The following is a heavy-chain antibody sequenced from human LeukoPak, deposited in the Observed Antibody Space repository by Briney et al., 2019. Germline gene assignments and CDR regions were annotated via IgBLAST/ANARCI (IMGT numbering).Heavy chain of an antibody. D-gene: IGHD4-23*01. CDR2: ISGSGFTT. J-gene: IGHJ3*02. Sequence: GGSLRLSCAASGFTFSSYAMSWVRQAPGKGLEWVSSISGSGFTTYHADSMKGRFTISRDNSRNTLYLQMNSLRVEDTAVYYCARDKYGGNSNAFDIWGQGTLVTVSS. CDR3: ARDKYGGNSNAFDI. CDR1: GFTFSSYA. V-gene: IGHV3-23*01.